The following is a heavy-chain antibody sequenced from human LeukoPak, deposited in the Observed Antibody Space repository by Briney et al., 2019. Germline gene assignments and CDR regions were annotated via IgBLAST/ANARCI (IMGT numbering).Heavy chain of an antibody. CDR3: ARGGSSWYPNYYYYGMDV. Sequence: ASVKVSCKASGYTFTSFYIHWVRQAPGQGLEWMGWINPNSGGTNYAQKFQGRVTMTRDTSISTAYMELSRLRSDDTAVYYCARGGSSWYPNYYYYGMDVWGQGTTVTVSS. CDR2: INPNSGGT. CDR1: GYTFTSFY. V-gene: IGHV1-2*02. J-gene: IGHJ6*02. D-gene: IGHD6-13*01.